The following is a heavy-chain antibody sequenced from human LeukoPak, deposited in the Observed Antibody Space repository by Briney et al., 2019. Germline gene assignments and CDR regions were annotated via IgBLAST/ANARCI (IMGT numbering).Heavy chain of an antibody. V-gene: IGHV1-69*13. CDR2: IIPIFGTT. CDR3: ARGRYYDFWSGPKNAFDI. J-gene: IGHJ3*02. D-gene: IGHD3-3*01. CDR1: GGTFSSYA. Sequence: SVKVSCKASGGTFSSYAISWVRQAPGQGIEWMGGIIPIFGTTNYAQKFQGRVTITADESTSTAYMELSSLRSEDAAVYYCARGRYYDFWSGPKNAFDIWGQGTMVTVSS.